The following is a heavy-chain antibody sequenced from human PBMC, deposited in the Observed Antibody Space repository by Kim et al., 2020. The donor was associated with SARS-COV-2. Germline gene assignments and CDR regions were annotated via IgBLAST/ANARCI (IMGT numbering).Heavy chain of an antibody. CDR2: TSTSSRSI. J-gene: IGHJ4*02. V-gene: IGHV3-21*01. CDR1: GFTFSSYS. Sequence: GGSLRLSCAASGFTFSSYSMSWVRQAPGKGLEWVSSTSTSSRSIFYADSVKGRFTISRDNPKNSLYLHMDRLRDEDTAVYYCARDKGLYFDYWGQGTLVTVSS. CDR3: ARDKGLYFDY.